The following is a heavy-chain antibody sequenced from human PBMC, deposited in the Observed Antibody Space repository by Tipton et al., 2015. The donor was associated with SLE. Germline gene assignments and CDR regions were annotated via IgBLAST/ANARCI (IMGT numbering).Heavy chain of an antibody. CDR3: ARDISSWFDAFDI. V-gene: IGHV4-39*07. Sequence: TLSLTCTVSGGSISSSTNYWGWIRQPPGKGLEWIGSIYYSGSTYYNPSLKSRVTISIDTSKNQFSLRLSSVTAADTAVYYCARDISSWFDAFDIWGQGTMVNVSS. CDR1: GGSISSSTNY. J-gene: IGHJ3*02. CDR2: IYYSGST. D-gene: IGHD6-13*01.